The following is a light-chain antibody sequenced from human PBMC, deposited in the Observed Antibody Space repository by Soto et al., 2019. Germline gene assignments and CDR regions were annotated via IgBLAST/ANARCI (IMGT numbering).Light chain of an antibody. CDR1: QSVNNF. V-gene: IGKV3-11*01. Sequence: EIVLTQSPATLSLSPGERATLSCSASQSVNNFLAWYQQRPGQAPRLLMYEASNRATGVPARFSGSGSGTDFTLTISSLEPEDFAIYYCQQRRNWPPTFGQGTKVDIK. CDR2: EAS. CDR3: QQRRNWPPT. J-gene: IGKJ1*01.